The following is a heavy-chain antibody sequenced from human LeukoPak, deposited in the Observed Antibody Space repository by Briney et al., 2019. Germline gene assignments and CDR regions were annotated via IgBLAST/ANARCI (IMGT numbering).Heavy chain of an antibody. J-gene: IGHJ4*02. V-gene: IGHV3-64*01. D-gene: IGHD1-26*01. CDR3: ARRSGSFRLDY. CDR1: GFTFSSYA. Sequence: PGGSLRLSCAASGFTFSSYAMHWVRQAPGKGLEYVSAISSNGGSTYYANSVKGRFTISRDNSKNTLYLQMGSLRAEDMAVYYCARRSGSFRLDYWGQGTLVTVSS. CDR2: ISSNGGST.